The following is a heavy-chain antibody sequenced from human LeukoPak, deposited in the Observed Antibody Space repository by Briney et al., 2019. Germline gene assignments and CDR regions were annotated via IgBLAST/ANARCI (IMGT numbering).Heavy chain of an antibody. CDR2: IYYSGST. J-gene: IGHJ6*03. Sequence: SETLSLTCTVSGGSISSYYWSWIRQPPGKGLEWIGYIYYSGSTNYNPSLKSRVTISVDTSKNQFSLKLSSVTAADTAVYYCARGVVTTYYYYMDVWGKGTTVTVSS. CDR1: GGSISSYY. CDR3: ARGVVTTYYYYMDV. V-gene: IGHV4-59*01. D-gene: IGHD2-21*01.